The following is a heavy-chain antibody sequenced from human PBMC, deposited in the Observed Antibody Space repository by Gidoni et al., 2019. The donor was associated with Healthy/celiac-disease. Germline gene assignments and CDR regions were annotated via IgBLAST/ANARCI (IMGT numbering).Heavy chain of an antibody. CDR2: INSDGSST. V-gene: IGHV3-74*01. D-gene: IGHD3-3*01. J-gene: IGHJ6*02. CDR1: GFTFSSYW. CDR3: ARRTNSDFWSGYYYYGMDV. Sequence: EVQLVESGGGLVQPGGSLRLSCAASGFTFSSYWIHWVRQAPGKGLGWVSRINSDGSSTSYADSVKGRFTISRDNAKNTLYLQMNSLRAEDTAVYYCARRTNSDFWSGYYYYGMDVWGQGTTVTVSS.